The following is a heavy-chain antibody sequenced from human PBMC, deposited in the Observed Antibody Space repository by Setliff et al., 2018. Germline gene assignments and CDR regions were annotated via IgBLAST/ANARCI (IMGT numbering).Heavy chain of an antibody. CDR3: ARSSYSGSYLNV. J-gene: IGHJ6*02. D-gene: IGHD1-26*01. CDR1: GGSFSGYY. V-gene: IGHV4-59*10. CDR2: IYTSGST. Sequence: SETLSLTCAVYGGSFSGYYWSWIRQPPGKGLEWIGHIYTSGSTNYNPSLKSRVTISVDKSKNQFSLKLSSVTAADTAVYYCARSSYSGSYLNVWGQGTTVTVSS.